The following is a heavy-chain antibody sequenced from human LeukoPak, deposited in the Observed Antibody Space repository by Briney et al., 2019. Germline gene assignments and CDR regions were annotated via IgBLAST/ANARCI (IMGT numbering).Heavy chain of an antibody. CDR1: GYTFTGYY. V-gene: IGHV1-2*06. CDR2: INPNSGGT. D-gene: IGHD5-24*01. CDR3: AREGDGYKILPFDY. J-gene: IGHJ4*02. Sequence: AASVKVSCKASGYTFTGYYMHWVRQAPEQGLEWMGRINPNSGGTNYAQKFQGRVTMTRDTSISTAYMELSRLRSDDTAVYYCAREGDGYKILPFDYWGQGTLVTVSS.